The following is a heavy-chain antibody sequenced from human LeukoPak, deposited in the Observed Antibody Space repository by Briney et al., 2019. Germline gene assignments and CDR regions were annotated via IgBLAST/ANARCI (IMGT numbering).Heavy chain of an antibody. D-gene: IGHD3-16*01. CDR2: ISAGSGST. CDR3: SKGGSPTSYYYGMDV. V-gene: IGHV3-23*01. J-gene: IGHJ6*02. CDR1: GFSFNIYW. Sequence: GGSLRLSCAASGFSFNIYWMSWVRQAPGKGLEWVSAISAGSGSTYYADSVKGRFTISRDNSKNTLYLQMNSLRADDTAAYYCSKGGSPTSYYYGMDVWGQGTTVTVSS.